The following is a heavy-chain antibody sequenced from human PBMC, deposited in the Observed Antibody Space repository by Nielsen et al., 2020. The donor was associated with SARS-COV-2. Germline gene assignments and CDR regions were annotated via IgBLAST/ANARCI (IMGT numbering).Heavy chain of an antibody. CDR2: ISAYNGNT. V-gene: IGHV1-18*01. J-gene: IGHJ5*02. CDR1: GYTFTSYG. D-gene: IGHD5-18*01. CDR3: ARDTDTAMVIEWFDP. Sequence: ASVKVSCKASGYTFTSYGISWVRQAPGQGLEWMGWISAYNGNTNYAQKLQGRVTMTTDTSTSTAYMELRSLRSDDTAVYYCARDTDTAMVIEWFDPWGQGTLVTVSS.